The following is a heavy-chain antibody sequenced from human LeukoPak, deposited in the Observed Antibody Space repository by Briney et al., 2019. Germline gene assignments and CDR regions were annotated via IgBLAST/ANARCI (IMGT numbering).Heavy chain of an antibody. CDR2: ISYDGSNK. V-gene: IGHV3-30*04. J-gene: IGHJ6*03. Sequence: PGGSLRLSCAASGFTFSSYAMHWVRQAPGKGLEWVAVISYDGSNKYYADSVKGRFTISRDNAKNSLYLQMNSLRAEDTAVYYCARIQLWPRRQLHYYYYYMDVWGKGTTVTVSS. CDR1: GFTFSSYA. CDR3: ARIQLWPRRQLHYYYYYMDV. D-gene: IGHD5-18*01.